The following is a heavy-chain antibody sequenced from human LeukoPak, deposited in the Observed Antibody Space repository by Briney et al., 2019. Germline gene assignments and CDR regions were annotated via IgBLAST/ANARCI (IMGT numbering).Heavy chain of an antibody. J-gene: IGHJ3*02. V-gene: IGHV3-23*01. CDR1: GLTFSRYA. CDR3: AKDPYYYDSSGYWLAFDI. CDR2: ISESGSGT. D-gene: IGHD3-22*01. Sequence: GGSLRLSCAVSGLTFSRYAMSWVRQAPGKGLEWVSAISESGSGTYYADPVKGRFTISRDNSKNTLYLQMNSLRAEDTAVYYCAKDPYYYDSSGYWLAFDIWGQGTMVTVSS.